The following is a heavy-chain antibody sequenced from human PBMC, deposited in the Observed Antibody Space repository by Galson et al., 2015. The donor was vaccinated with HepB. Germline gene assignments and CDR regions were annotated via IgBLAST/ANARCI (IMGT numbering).Heavy chain of an antibody. V-gene: IGHV3-53*05. J-gene: IGHJ4*02. D-gene: IGHD6-19*01. CDR3: TKDPYLYSALAGTMAGFDY. Sequence: SLRLSCAASGFTVSNSYMSWVRQAPGKGLVWVSRCNGDGSSTNYADSVRGRFTVSRDNSKNTLYLQMNSLRAEDTAVYYCTKDPYLYSALAGTMAGFDYWGQGTLVTVSS. CDR1: GFTVSNSY. CDR2: CNGDGSST.